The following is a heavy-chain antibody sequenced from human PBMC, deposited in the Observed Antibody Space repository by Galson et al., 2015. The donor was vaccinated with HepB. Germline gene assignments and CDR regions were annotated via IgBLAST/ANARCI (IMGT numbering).Heavy chain of an antibody. CDR1: GGTFSSYA. D-gene: IGHD3-10*01. CDR3: ARGYYGSGSPPLDY. J-gene: IGHJ4*02. CDR2: IIPIFGTA. Sequence: SVKVSCKASGGTFSSYAISWVRQAPGQGLEWMGGIIPIFGTANYAQKFQGRVTITADKSTSTAYMELSSLRSEDTAVYYCARGYYGSGSPPLDYWGQGTLVTVSS. V-gene: IGHV1-69*06.